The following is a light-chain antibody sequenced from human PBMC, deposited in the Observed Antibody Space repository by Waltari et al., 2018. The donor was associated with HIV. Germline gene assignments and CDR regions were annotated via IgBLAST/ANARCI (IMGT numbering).Light chain of an antibody. CDR3: SAWEGRLAAWV. CDR1: IHNDGGQG. J-gene: IGLJ3*02. V-gene: IGLV10-54*04. Sequence: QAGLTQPPSVSKALGQTATLTCTGDIHNDGGQGAAWLQHHQGHPPKLLSHRNNNRPSGISQRFSASRSGYLASLTITGLQPEDEADYYCSAWEGRLAAWVFGGGTKLIVL. CDR2: RNN.